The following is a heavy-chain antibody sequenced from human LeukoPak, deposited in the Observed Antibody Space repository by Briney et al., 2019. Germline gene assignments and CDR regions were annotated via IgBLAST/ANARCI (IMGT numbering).Heavy chain of an antibody. CDR2: ISGSGGST. J-gene: IGHJ4*02. CDR3: AKAPYSSGWYPADY. Sequence: GASLRLSCAASGFTFSSYAMSWVRQAPGKGLEWVSAISGSGGSTYYADSVKGRFTISRDNSKNTLYLQMNSLRAEDTAVYYCAKAPYSSGWYPADYWGQGTLVTVSS. V-gene: IGHV3-23*01. D-gene: IGHD6-19*01. CDR1: GFTFSSYA.